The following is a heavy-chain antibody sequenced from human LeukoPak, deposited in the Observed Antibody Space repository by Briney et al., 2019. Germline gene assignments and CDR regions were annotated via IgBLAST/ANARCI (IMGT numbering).Heavy chain of an antibody. CDR2: ISSSSSYI. CDR3: ARDGPQSGGSSGEEDAFDI. Sequence: GGSLRLSCAASGFTFSSYSMNWVRQAPGKGLEWVSSISSSSSYIYYADSVKGRFTISRDNAKNSLYLQMNSLRAEDTAVYYCARDGPQSGGSSGEEDAFDIWGLGTMVTVSS. V-gene: IGHV3-21*01. J-gene: IGHJ3*02. CDR1: GFTFSSYS. D-gene: IGHD6-19*01.